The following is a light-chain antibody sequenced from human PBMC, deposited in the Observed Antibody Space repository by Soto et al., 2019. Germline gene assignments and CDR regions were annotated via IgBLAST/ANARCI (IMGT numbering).Light chain of an antibody. CDR2: AAS. CDR1: QGIRND. J-gene: IGKJ1*01. V-gene: IGKV1-6*01. CDR3: LQDYNYPRT. Sequence: AIQMTQSPSSLSASVGDRVTITCRASQGIRNDLGWYQQRPGKAPKLLIYAASSLQSGVPSRFRGSGSGTDFTLTISSLQPEDFATYYCLQDYNYPRTFGQGTKVEFK.